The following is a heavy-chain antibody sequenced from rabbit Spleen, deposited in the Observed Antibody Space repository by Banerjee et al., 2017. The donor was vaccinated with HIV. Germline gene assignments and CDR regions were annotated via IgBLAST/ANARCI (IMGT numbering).Heavy chain of an antibody. D-gene: IGHD8-1*01. Sequence: QSLEESGGGLVQPGGSLRLSCKASGFDFSNYYMTWVRQAPGKGLEWIGCIWTGATATWSASWAKGRFTVSKTSSTTVTLKMTSLTAADTATYFCARDAGSGDYIDVYFNLWGQGTLVTVS. V-gene: IGHV1S40*01. CDR1: GFDFSNYY. CDR2: IWTGATAT. CDR3: ARDAGSGDYIDVYFNL. J-gene: IGHJ4*01.